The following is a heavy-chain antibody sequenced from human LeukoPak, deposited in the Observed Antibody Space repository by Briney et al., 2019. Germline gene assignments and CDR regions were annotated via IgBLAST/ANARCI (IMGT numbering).Heavy chain of an antibody. CDR2: IYPGDSDT. Sequence: PGESLKISCKGSGYSFTSYWIGWVRQMPGKGLEWMGIIYPGDSDTRYSPSFQGQVTISADKSISTAYLQWSSLKASDTAMYYCARTYYYDSSGYIAGGGGLDYWGQGTLVTVSS. D-gene: IGHD3-22*01. CDR1: GYSFTSYW. CDR3: ARTYYYDSSGYIAGGGGLDY. V-gene: IGHV5-51*01. J-gene: IGHJ4*02.